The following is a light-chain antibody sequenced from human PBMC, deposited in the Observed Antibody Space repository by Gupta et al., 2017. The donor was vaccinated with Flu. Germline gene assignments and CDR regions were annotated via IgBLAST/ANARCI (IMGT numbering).Light chain of an antibody. CDR3: QSYDGSMNPQVI. Sequence: QSVLTQPSSVSRTPGQRITISCAGTSSNIGAGYDVHWYQQLPGTAPKLLMHGNNNGPSRVADRFSGSRSDTSASLAISGLQAEDEAVYYCQSYDGSMNPQVIVGGGTKVTVL. CDR2: GNN. V-gene: IGLV1-40*01. J-gene: IGLJ2*01. CDR1: SSNIGAGYD.